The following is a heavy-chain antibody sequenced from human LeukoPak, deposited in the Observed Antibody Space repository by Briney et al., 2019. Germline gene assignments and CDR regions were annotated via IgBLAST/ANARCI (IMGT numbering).Heavy chain of an antibody. CDR1: GGTFSSYA. V-gene: IGHV1-69*13. CDR2: IIPIFGTA. CDR3: ASPRDYRYYYYYYGMDV. J-gene: IGHJ6*02. Sequence: SVKVSCKASGGTFSSYAISWVRQAPGQGLEWMGGIIPIFGTANYAQKFQGRVTITADEPTSTAYMELSSLRSEDTAVYYCASPRDYRYYYYYYGMDVWGQGTTVTVSS. D-gene: IGHD4-17*01.